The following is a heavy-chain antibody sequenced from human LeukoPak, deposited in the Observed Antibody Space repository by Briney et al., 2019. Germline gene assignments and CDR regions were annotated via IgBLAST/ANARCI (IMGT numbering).Heavy chain of an antibody. CDR1: GGTFSTYA. V-gene: IGHV1-69*05. J-gene: IGHJ6*03. CDR3: ARASYTNDYYYYYMDV. Sequence: SVKVSCKASGGTFSTYAISWVRQAPGQGFEWMGGIIPLFGTANYAQKFQGRVTITTDESTSTAYMDLSSLRSEDTAVYYCARASYTNDYYYYYMDVWGKGTTVTVSS. D-gene: IGHD2-8*01. CDR2: IIPLFGTA.